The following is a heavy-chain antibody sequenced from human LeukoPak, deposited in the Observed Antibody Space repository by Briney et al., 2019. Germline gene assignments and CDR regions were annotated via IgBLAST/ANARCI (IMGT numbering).Heavy chain of an antibody. D-gene: IGHD1-26*01. CDR2: IWYDGSNK. V-gene: IGHV3-33*06. Sequence: GGSLRLSCAASGFTFSSYGMHWVRQAPGKGLEGVAVIWYDGSNKYYADSVKGRFTISRDNSKNTLYLQTNSLRAEDTAVYYCAKAKGGRWELSDYWGQGTLVTVSS. CDR1: GFTFSSYG. CDR3: AKAKGGRWELSDY. J-gene: IGHJ4*02.